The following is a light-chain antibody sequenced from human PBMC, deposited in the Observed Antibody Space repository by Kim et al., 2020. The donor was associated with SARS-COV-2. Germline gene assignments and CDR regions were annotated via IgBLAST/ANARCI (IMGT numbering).Light chain of an antibody. CDR3: QQYNNWRPIT. Sequence: EIVMTQSPATLSVSPGERVTLSCRASQSVSSNLAWYQQKPGQAPRLLIHGASTRATGTPARFSGSGSGTEFTLTISSLQSVDFAVYFCQQYNNWRPITFGQGTRLEIK. CDR1: QSVSSN. V-gene: IGKV3-15*01. J-gene: IGKJ5*01. CDR2: GAS.